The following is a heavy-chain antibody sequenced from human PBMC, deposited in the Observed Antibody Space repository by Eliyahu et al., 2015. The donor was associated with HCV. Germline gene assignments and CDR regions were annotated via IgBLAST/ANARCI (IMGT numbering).Heavy chain of an antibody. J-gene: IGHJ4*02. D-gene: IGHD2-2*03. CDR2: IWXDGSNK. CDR3: ARDPPFSGYSFES. CDR1: GFTFNRDA. V-gene: IGHV3-33*01. Sequence: QVRLVESGGGVVQPGRSLRLSCAASGFTFNRDAMPWVRQAPGKGLEWVAFIWXDGSNKDYADSVKGRFTISRDNSKNTVYLQMNSLRAEDTAVYYCARDPPFSGYSFESWGQGTLVTVPS.